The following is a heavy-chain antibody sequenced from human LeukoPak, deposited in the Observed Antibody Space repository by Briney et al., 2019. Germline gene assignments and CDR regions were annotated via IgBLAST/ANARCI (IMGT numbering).Heavy chain of an antibody. CDR1: GFTFSSYG. CDR3: AREVSGRYFDY. CDR2: IWYDGSNK. J-gene: IGHJ4*02. Sequence: GRSLRLSCAASGFTFSSYGMHWVRQAPGKGLEWVAVIWYDGSNKYYADSVKGRFTIPRDNSKNTLYLQMNSLRAEDTAVYYCAREVSGRYFDYWGQGTLVTVSS. V-gene: IGHV3-33*01. D-gene: IGHD7-27*01.